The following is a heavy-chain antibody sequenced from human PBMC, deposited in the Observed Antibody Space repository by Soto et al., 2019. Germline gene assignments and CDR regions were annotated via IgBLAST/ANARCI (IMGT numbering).Heavy chain of an antibody. D-gene: IGHD3-22*01. Sequence: DSVKVSWKVSGYTLTELSMHWVRQAPGKGLEWMGGFDPEDGETIYAQKFQGRVTMTEDTSTDTAYMELSSLRSEDTAVYYCATINLEYYYDSSGYGNWFDPWGQGTLVTVSS. CDR3: ATINLEYYYDSSGYGNWFDP. J-gene: IGHJ5*02. CDR2: FDPEDGET. V-gene: IGHV1-24*01. CDR1: GYTLTELS.